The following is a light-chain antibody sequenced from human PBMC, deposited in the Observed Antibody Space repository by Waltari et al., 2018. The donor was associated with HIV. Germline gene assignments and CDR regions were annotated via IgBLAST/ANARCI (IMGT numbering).Light chain of an antibody. V-gene: IGKV1-NL1*01. CDR2: SAF. Sequence: DIQMTQSPSSLSASVGDTVTITCRASQDIRNSVSWFQQQPGKVPKLLVPSAFILQRGGPSRFRGSGSGTEYTLTISGLQAEDVATYCCQQYYGVPLTFGGGTRVDIK. CDR1: QDIRNS. CDR3: QQYYGVPLT. J-gene: IGKJ4*01.